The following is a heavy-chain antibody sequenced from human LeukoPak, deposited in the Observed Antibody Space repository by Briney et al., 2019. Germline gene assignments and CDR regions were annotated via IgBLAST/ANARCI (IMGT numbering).Heavy chain of an antibody. CDR2: IIGSSGST. J-gene: IGHJ4*02. Sequence: GGSLRLSCAASGFSFNNYAMNWVRQAPGKGLEWVSLIIGSSGSTFYADSVKGRFTISRDKSKNTLYLQMNSLRAEDTAVYYCAKGAYDYIEIAYFDYWGQGSLVTVSS. CDR1: GFSFNNYA. V-gene: IGHV3-23*01. CDR3: AKGAYDYIEIAYFDY. D-gene: IGHD5-12*01.